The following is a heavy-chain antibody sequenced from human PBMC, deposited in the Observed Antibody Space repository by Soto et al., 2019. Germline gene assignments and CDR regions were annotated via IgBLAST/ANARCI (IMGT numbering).Heavy chain of an antibody. J-gene: IGHJ5*02. Sequence: SETLSLTCTVSGGSISSYYWSWIRQPPGKGLELIGYIYYSGNTNYNPSLKSRVTMSVDTSKNQFSLKLTSVTAADTAVYYCARILGFCSSTSCYPRFDPWGQGSLVTVSS. CDR3: ARILGFCSSTSCYPRFDP. CDR2: IYYSGNT. V-gene: IGHV4-59*01. CDR1: GGSISSYY. D-gene: IGHD2-2*01.